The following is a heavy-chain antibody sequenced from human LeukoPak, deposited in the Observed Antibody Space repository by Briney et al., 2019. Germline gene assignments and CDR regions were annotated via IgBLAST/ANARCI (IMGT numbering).Heavy chain of an antibody. J-gene: IGHJ4*02. CDR1: GGSISSYY. V-gene: IGHV4-59*08. Sequence: SETLSLTCTVSGGSISSYYWTWIRQPPGKGVEWIGYIHYSGSTNCNPSLRSRVTISVDTSKNQFSLKLSSLTAADTAVYYCARRRAVPGFYYFDYWGQGTLVTVSS. CDR2: IHYSGST. D-gene: IGHD6-19*01. CDR3: ARRRAVPGFYYFDY.